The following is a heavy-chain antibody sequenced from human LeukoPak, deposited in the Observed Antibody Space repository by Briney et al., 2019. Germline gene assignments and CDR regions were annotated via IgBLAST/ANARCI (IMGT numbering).Heavy chain of an antibody. CDR1: GFTSSSYA. V-gene: IGHV3-23*01. CDR3: AKSGCSSTSCYSILSGWLDP. J-gene: IGHJ5*02. Sequence: GGSLRLSCAASGFTSSSYAMSWVRQAPGKGLEWVSVINGGGRGTSYADSVKGRFTISRDNSKNTLYLQMNSLRAEDTAVYYCAKSGCSSTSCYSILSGWLDPWGQGTLVTVSS. CDR2: INGGGRGT. D-gene: IGHD2-2*02.